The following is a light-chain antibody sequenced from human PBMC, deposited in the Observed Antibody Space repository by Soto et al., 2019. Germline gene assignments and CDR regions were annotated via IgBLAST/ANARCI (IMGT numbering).Light chain of an antibody. J-gene: IGLJ1*01. CDR1: SSNIGAGYD. CDR3: QSYDSSQRFPYV. CDR2: GNS. V-gene: IGLV1-40*01. Sequence: VLTQPPSLSGAPGQRVTISCTGSSSNIGAGYDVHWYQQLPGTAPKLLIYGNSNRPSGVPDRFSGSKSGTSASLAITGLQAEDEADYYCQSYDSSQRFPYVFGTGTKVTVL.